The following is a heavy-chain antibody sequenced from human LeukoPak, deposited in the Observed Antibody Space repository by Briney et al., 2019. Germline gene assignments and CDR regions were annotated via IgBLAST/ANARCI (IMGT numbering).Heavy chain of an antibody. D-gene: IGHD1-26*01. J-gene: IGHJ6*03. CDR3: AKEGGVYSTPYYMDV. V-gene: IGHV3-21*01. CDR2: IGTSGSYI. CDR1: GFTFSTYG. Sequence: GGSLRLSCAASGFTFSTYGMNWVRQAPGKGLEWVSSIGTSGSYIYYTDSVKGRFTISRDNAKNSLYLQMNSLRAEDTAVYYCAKEGGVYSTPYYMDVWGKGTTVTVSS.